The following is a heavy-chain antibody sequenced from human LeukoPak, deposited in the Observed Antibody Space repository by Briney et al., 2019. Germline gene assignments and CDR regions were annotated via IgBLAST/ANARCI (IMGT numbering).Heavy chain of an antibody. CDR3: ARGLSSVNDDFDI. CDR2: ISASGSSA. Sequence: GGSLRLSCAASEFLFSSYAMNWVRQAPGKGLEWVSVISASGSSAYYADSVKGRFTISRDNSKTTLYLQMNSLRAEDTAVYYCARGLSSVNDDFDIWGQGTMVAVSS. J-gene: IGHJ3*02. CDR1: EFLFSSYA. V-gene: IGHV3-23*01. D-gene: IGHD3-10*01.